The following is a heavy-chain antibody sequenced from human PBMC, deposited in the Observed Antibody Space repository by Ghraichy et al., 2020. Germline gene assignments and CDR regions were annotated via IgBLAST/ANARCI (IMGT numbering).Heavy chain of an antibody. D-gene: IGHD3-22*01. CDR2: ISSSSRTI. Sequence: GGSLRLSCAASGFTFSSYSMNWVRQAPGKGLEWVSYISSSSRTIYYADSVKGRFTISRDNAKNSLYLQMNSLRDEDTAVYYCARERYYDSSVYNSDAFDIWGQGTMVTVSS. J-gene: IGHJ3*02. V-gene: IGHV3-48*02. CDR1: GFTFSSYS. CDR3: ARERYYDSSVYNSDAFDI.